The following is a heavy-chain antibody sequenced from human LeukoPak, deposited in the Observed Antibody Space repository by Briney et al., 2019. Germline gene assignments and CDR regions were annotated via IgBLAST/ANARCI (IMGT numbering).Heavy chain of an antibody. J-gene: IGHJ5*01. Sequence: PGGSLRLSCATSGLYWMHWVRHAPGEGLVWVSRINTDGTTTNYADSVKGRFTISRDNAKNTVYLQMNNLRADDTGVYYCARAGEYRFDYWGQGTLVSVSS. V-gene: IGHV3-74*01. CDR2: INTDGTTT. CDR3: ARAGEYRFDY. D-gene: IGHD2/OR15-2a*01. CDR1: GLYW.